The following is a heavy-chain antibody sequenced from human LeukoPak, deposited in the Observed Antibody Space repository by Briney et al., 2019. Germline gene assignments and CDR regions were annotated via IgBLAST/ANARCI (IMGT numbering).Heavy chain of an antibody. CDR2: ISSNGDST. D-gene: IGHD3-22*01. CDR1: GFTFSSYA. CDR3: ATSMRGAYYYDSSGSFDI. J-gene: IGHJ3*02. Sequence: GGSLRLSCAASGFTFSSYAMHWVRQAPGKGLEYVSAISSNGDSTYYANSVKGRFTISRDNSKNTLYLQMGSLRAGDMAVYYCATSMRGAYYYDSSGSFDIWGQGTMVTVSS. V-gene: IGHV3-64*01.